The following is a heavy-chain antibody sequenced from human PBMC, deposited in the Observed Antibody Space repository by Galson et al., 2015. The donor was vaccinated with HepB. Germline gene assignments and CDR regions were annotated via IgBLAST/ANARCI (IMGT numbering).Heavy chain of an antibody. D-gene: IGHD6-13*01. CDR3: ASGPAAAGSLQFYYYDMDV. V-gene: IGHV3-15*01. CDR2: IKRKTDGGTT. J-gene: IGHJ6*02. CDR1: GFTFSNAW. Sequence: SLRLSCATSGFTFSNAWMTWVRQAPEKGLEWVGRIKRKTDGGTTDYGAPVKGGFTISRDDSKNTVYLQMNSLKTEDTAVYYCASGPAAAGSLQFYYYDMDVWGQGTTVTVSS.